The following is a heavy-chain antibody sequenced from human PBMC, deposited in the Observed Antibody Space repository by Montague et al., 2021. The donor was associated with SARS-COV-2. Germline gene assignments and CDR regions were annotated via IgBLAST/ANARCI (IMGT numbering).Heavy chain of an antibody. CDR3: ARGDARVTVFSVDIDDSDF. CDR2: VKGDGSKE. CDR1: GFTFSSYW. J-gene: IGHJ4*03. D-gene: IGHD2-15*01. Sequence: SLRLSCAASGFTFSSYWMTWVRQAPGKGLEWVASVKGDGSKENYVDSLKGRFTLSRDNAKNSLSLQLSSLRAADTALYYCARGDARVTVFSVDIDDSDFWGQGTMVTVSS. V-gene: IGHV3-7*01.